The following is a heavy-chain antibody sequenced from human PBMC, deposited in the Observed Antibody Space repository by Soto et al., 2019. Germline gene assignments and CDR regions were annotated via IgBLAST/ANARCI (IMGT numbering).Heavy chain of an antibody. CDR2: IYSSGST. J-gene: IGHJ4*02. Sequence: QLQLQESGPGLVKPSETLSLTCSVSRDSVNNNSYYWGWIRQSPEKGLEWIGSIYSSGSTYYNPSLKRRLTISVDTSKNHFSLRLTSVTAADTAVYYCARQRSSGWIGRGYFDFWGQGALVTVSS. CDR3: ARQRSSGWIGRGYFDF. CDR1: RDSVNNNSYY. V-gene: IGHV4-39*01. D-gene: IGHD6-19*01.